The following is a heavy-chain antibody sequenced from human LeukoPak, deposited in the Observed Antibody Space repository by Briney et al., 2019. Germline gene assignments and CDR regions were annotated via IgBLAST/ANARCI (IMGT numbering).Heavy chain of an antibody. CDR2: INPNSGGT. V-gene: IGHV1-2*02. J-gene: IGHJ3*02. CDR3: AGANSGYDPHLEYYYDSSEDAFDI. CDR1: GYTFTGYY. D-gene: IGHD3-22*01. Sequence: ASVKVSCKASGYTFTGYYMHWVRQAPGQGLEWMGWINPNSGGTNYAQKFQGRVTMTRDTSISTAYMELSRLRSDDTAVYYCAGANSGYDPHLEYYYDSSEDAFDIWGQGTMVTVSS.